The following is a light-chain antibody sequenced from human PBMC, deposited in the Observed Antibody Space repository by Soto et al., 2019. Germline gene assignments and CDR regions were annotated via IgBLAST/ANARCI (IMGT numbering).Light chain of an antibody. V-gene: IGLV2-14*03. Sequence: QTLRTEPASLSGSPGQSLTISCSGTSSDIGSYNHVAWYQQFPGKSPKLMIYAVSDRPPAVCDRFSGSKSGITASLTISGLQTEDEADYYCISYTDRQSYLFGTGTKVTVL. J-gene: IGLJ1*01. CDR3: ISYTDRQSYL. CDR1: SSDIGSYNH. CDR2: AVS.